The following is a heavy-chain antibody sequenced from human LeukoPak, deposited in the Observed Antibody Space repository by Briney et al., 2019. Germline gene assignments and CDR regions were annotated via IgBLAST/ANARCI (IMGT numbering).Heavy chain of an antibody. J-gene: IGHJ3*02. D-gene: IGHD6-19*01. V-gene: IGHV3-11*01. Sequence: GGSLRLSCAASGFTFSDYYMSWSRQAPGKGLEWVSYISSSGSTIYYADSVKGRFTISRDNAKNSLYLQMNSLRAEDTAVYYCARDRMAGTHDAFDIWGQGTMVTVSS. CDR3: ARDRMAGTHDAFDI. CDR1: GFTFSDYY. CDR2: ISSSGSTI.